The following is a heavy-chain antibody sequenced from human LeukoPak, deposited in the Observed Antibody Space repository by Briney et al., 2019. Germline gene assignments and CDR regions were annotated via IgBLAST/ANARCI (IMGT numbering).Heavy chain of an antibody. J-gene: IGHJ5*02. CDR2: ISYDGSNK. D-gene: IGHD6-19*01. V-gene: IGHV3-30*19. CDR3: ARDSAGNWFDP. CDR1: GFTFSDYG. Sequence: GGSLRLSCAASGFTFSDYGMHWVRQAPGKGLEWVAVISYDGSNKYYADSVKGRFTISRDNSKNTLYLQMNSLRAEDTAVYYCARDSAGNWFDPWGQGTLVTVSS.